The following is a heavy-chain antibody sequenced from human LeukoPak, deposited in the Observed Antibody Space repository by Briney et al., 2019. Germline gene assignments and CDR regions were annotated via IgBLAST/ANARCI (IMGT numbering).Heavy chain of an antibody. Sequence: SETLSLTCAVYGGPFSGYYWSWIRQPPGEGLEWIGEINHSGSTNYNPSLKSRVTISVDTSKNQFSLKLSSVTAADTAVYYCAREGYSCNYGMDVWGQGTTVTVSS. V-gene: IGHV4-34*01. CDR3: AREGYSCNYGMDV. CDR1: GGPFSGYY. CDR2: INHSGST. D-gene: IGHD5-18*01. J-gene: IGHJ6*02.